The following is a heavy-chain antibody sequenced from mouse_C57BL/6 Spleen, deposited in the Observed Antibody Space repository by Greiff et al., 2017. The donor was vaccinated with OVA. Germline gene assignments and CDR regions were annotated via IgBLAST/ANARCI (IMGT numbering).Heavy chain of an antibody. CDR3: ARRGDYYVRYFDV. Sequence: HLPPSGLQLLPPGATLPIPFNPSLYTCTDYPLHWVKQSHGKSLYWIGDINPNNGGTIYNQKFKGKATLTVDKSSSTAYMELSSLTSEDTAVYYCARRGDYYVRYFDVWGTGTTVTVSS. D-gene: IGHD1-1*01. J-gene: IGHJ1*03. CDR1: LYTCTDYP. CDR2: INPNNGGT. V-gene: IGHV1-18*01.